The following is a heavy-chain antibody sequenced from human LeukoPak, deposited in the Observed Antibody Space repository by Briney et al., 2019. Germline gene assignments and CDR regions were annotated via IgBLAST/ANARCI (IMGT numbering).Heavy chain of an antibody. V-gene: IGHV4-34*01. CDR3: ARGVLNYSNHQNLRYYFGY. J-gene: IGHJ4*02. CDR2: INHSGST. D-gene: IGHD4-11*01. Sequence: PSETLSLTCAVYGGSFSGYYWSWIRQPPGKGLEWIGEINHSGSTNYNPSLKSRVTISVDTSKNQFSLKLSSVTAADTAVYYCARGVLNYSNHQNLRYYFGYWGQGTLVTVSS. CDR1: GGSFSGYY.